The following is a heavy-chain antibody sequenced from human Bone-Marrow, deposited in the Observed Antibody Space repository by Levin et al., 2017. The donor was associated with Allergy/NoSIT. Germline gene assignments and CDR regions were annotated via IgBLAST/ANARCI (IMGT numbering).Heavy chain of an antibody. CDR2: IYTSGST. CDR3: ASSPRVGGTTYWYFDL. V-gene: IGHV4-4*07. J-gene: IGHJ2*01. CDR1: GGSISNYY. Sequence: SETLSLTCTVSGGSISNYYWSWIRQPAGKGLEWIGRIYTSGSTYNPSLKSRVTMTVDTSKNQFSLKLSSVTAADTAVYYCASSPRVGGTTYWYFDLWGRGTLVTVSS. D-gene: IGHD1-26*01.